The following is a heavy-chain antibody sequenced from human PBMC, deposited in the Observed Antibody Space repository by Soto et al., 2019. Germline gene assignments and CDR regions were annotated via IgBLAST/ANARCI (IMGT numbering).Heavy chain of an antibody. CDR3: ARDAGGGPYSTAWYEFDY. D-gene: IGHD2-2*01. Sequence: EVQLLESGGALVQPGGSLRLSCAASEFTFSNYAMSWVRQAPGKGPEWVAVISDSGGGTYYAGSVKGRFTISRDNSKNPLYLQMNSRRADATAVYYCARDAGGGPYSTAWYEFDYWGQGTQVTVSS. J-gene: IGHJ4*02. V-gene: IGHV3-23*01. CDR2: ISDSGGGT. CDR1: EFTFSNYA.